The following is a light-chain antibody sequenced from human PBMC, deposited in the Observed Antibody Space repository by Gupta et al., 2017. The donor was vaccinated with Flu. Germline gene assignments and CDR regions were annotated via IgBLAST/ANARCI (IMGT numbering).Light chain of an antibody. CDR3: QQYGSSPPSS. CDR2: GAS. CDR1: QSVSSSY. V-gene: IGKV3-20*01. J-gene: IGKJ2*04. Sequence: EIVLTQSPGTLSLSPGERATLSCRASQSVSSSYLAWYQQKPGQAPRLLIYGASSRATGIPDRFSGSGSGTDFTLTISRREPEDFAVYYCQQYGSSPPSSFGQGTKLEIK.